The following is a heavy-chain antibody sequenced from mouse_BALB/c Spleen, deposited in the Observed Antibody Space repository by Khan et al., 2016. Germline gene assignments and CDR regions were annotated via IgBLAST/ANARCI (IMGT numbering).Heavy chain of an antibody. CDR3: TRDGVRRRSYAMDY. D-gene: IGHD2-14*01. V-gene: IGHV1-69*02. CDR1: GYTFTSYW. Sequence: QVQLQQPGAELVRPGASVKLSCKASGYTFTSYWINWVRQRPGQGLEWIGNIYPSDRYTNYNQKFKDKATLTVEKSSSTAYMQLSSPTYEDSAVYYCTRDGVRRRSYAMDYWGQGTSVTVSS. J-gene: IGHJ4*01. CDR2: IYPSDRYT.